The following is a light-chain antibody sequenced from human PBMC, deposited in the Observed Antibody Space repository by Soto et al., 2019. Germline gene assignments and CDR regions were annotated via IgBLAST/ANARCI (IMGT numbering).Light chain of an antibody. CDR1: SSDVGDYDY. J-gene: IGLJ2*01. CDR2: EVS. V-gene: IGLV2-14*01. CDR3: SSYSSSNTLL. Sequence: QSALTQPASVSGSPGQSITISCTGTSSDVGDYDYVSWYQQYAGKAPKMMIYEVSNRPSGVSDRFSGSKSGNTASLTISGLQAEDEADYYCSSYSSSNTLLFGGGTKVTVL.